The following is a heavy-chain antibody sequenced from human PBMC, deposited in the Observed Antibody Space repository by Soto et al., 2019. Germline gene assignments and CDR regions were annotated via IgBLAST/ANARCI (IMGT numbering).Heavy chain of an antibody. CDR3: ARSSGTSYIWFEP. D-gene: IGHD1-26*01. Sequence: QVQLVQSGAEVKKPGASVKVSCKASGYTFTSYGISWVRQAPGQGLEWMGWISAYNGNTNYAQKLKGRVTMTTDTTTSTAYREVRSRRSDDTAVYYCARSSGTSYIWFEPWGQGTLVTVSS. CDR2: ISAYNGNT. CDR1: GYTFTSYG. J-gene: IGHJ5*02. V-gene: IGHV1-18*01.